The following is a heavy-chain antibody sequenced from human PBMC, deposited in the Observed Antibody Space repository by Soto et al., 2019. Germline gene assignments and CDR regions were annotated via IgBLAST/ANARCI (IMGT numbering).Heavy chain of an antibody. J-gene: IGHJ4*02. CDR3: ARGRYGDY. V-gene: IGHV1-18*01. Sequence: QVHLVQSGAEVKKPAASVKVSCKGSGYAFTTYGITWVRQAPGQGLEWMGWISAHNGNTNYAQKLQGRATVTRDTSTSTAYMGLRSLRSDDTAVYYCARGRYGDYWGQGALVTVSS. CDR2: ISAHNGNT. CDR1: GYAFTTYG. D-gene: IGHD1-1*01.